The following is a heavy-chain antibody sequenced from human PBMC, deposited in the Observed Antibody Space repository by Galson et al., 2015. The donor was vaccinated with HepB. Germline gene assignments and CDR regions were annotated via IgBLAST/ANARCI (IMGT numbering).Heavy chain of an antibody. CDR2: ISYDGSIK. J-gene: IGHJ4*02. D-gene: IGHD1-1*01. CDR3: AQPFSRYTTRGEGNYFDS. CDR1: GFAVYNYG. V-gene: IGHV3-30*03. Sequence: LRLSCAASGFAVYNYGMHWVRQAPGKGLEWVAVISYDGSIKFYADCVKGRFTITRDCSMNTLYLQMNGLKVEDTALYFCAQPFSRYTTRGEGNYFDSWGQGVLVTVSS.